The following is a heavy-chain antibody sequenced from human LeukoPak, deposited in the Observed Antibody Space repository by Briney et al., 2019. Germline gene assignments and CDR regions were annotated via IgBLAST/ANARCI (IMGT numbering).Heavy chain of an antibody. D-gene: IGHD3-22*01. Sequence: GGSLRLSCAASGFTFSNYAMSWVRQAPGRGLEWVSATSGGSVSTYYADSVKGRFTISRDNAKNSLYLQMNSLRAEDTAVYYCARGGFGGEYYYDSSGPLDYWGQGTLVTVSS. J-gene: IGHJ4*02. V-gene: IGHV3-23*01. CDR3: ARGGFGGEYYYDSSGPLDY. CDR1: GFTFSNYA. CDR2: TSGGSVST.